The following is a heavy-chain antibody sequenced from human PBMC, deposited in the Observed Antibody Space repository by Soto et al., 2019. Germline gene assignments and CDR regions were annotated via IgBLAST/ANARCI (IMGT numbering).Heavy chain of an antibody. CDR2: IYYSGST. J-gene: IGHJ4*02. D-gene: IGHD4-17*01. Sequence: SETLSLTCTVSGGSISSSSYYWGWIRQPPGKGLEWIGSIYYSGSTYYNPSLKSRVTISVDTSKNQFSLKLSSVTAADTAVYYCARHRNDYGDLGIYYFDYWGQGTLVTVSS. CDR3: ARHRNDYGDLGIYYFDY. CDR1: GGSISSSSYY. V-gene: IGHV4-39*01.